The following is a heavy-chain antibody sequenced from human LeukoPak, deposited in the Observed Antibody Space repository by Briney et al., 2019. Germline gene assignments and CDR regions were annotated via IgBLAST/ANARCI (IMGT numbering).Heavy chain of an antibody. Sequence: GGSLRLSCAASGFTFDDYAMHWVRHAPGKGLEWVSGISWNSGSIGYADSVKGRFTISRDNAKNSLYLQMNSLRAEDTAVYYCAKEGSSSWPSLDAFDIWGQGTMVTVSS. J-gene: IGHJ3*02. CDR3: AKEGSSSWPSLDAFDI. CDR2: ISWNSGSI. CDR1: GFTFDDYA. D-gene: IGHD6-13*01. V-gene: IGHV3-9*01.